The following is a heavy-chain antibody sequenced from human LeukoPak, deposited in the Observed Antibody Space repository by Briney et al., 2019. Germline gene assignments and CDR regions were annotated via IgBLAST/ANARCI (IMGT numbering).Heavy chain of an antibody. Sequence: PGGSLRLSCAASGITFSSYGMSWVRQAPGKGLEWVGFIRSKAYGGTTENAASVKGRFTISRDDSKSIAYLQMNSLKTEDTAVYYCTGSFGELTFFDYWGLGTLVTVSS. D-gene: IGHD3-10*01. V-gene: IGHV3-49*04. J-gene: IGHJ4*02. CDR2: IRSKAYGGTT. CDR1: GITFSSYG. CDR3: TGSFGELTFFDY.